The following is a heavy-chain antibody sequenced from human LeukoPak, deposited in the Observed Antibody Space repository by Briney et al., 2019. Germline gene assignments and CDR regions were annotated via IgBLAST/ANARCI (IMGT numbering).Heavy chain of an antibody. CDR3: ASDYGGNSSDY. J-gene: IGHJ4*02. Sequence: GGSLRLSCAASGFTFSSYAMHWVRQAPGKGLEWVAAISYDGSNKYYADSVKGRFTISRDNSKNTLYLQMNSLRAEDTAVYYCASDYGGNSSDYWGQGTLVTVSS. D-gene: IGHD4-23*01. CDR2: ISYDGSNK. CDR1: GFTFSSYA. V-gene: IGHV3-30*04.